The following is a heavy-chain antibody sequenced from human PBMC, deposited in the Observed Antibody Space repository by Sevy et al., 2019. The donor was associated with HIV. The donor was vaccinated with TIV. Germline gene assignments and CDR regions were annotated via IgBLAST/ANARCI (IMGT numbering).Heavy chain of an antibody. CDR3: ARDSLTVVVPAAMWFVDKYYYYGMDV. CDR2: ISSSGSTI. V-gene: IGHV3-48*03. J-gene: IGHJ6*02. CDR1: GFTFSSYE. Sequence: GGSLRLSCAASGFTFSSYEMNWVRQAPGKGLEWVSYISSSGSTIYYADSLKGRFTISRDNAKNSLYLQMNSLRAEDTAVYYCARDSLTVVVPAAMWFVDKYYYYGMDVWGQGTTVTVSS. D-gene: IGHD2-2*01.